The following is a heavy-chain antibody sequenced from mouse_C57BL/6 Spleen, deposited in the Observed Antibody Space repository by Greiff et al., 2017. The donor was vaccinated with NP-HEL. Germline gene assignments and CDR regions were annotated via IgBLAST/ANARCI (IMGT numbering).Heavy chain of an antibody. CDR3: ARELGSGYAYAMDY. CDR1: GYTFTGYW. CDR2: ILPGSGST. Sequence: QVQLQQSGAELMKPGASVKLSCKATGYTFTGYWLEWVKQRPGHGLEWIGAILPGSGSTNYNEKFKGKATFTADTSSNTAYMQLSSLTTEDSAIYCCARELGSGYAYAMDYWGQGTSVTVSS. J-gene: IGHJ4*01. V-gene: IGHV1-9*01. D-gene: IGHD1-1*01.